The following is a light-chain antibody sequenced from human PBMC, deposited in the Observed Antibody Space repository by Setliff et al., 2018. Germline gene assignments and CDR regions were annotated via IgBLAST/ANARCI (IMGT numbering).Light chain of an antibody. CDR2: YDS. CDR3: CSYAGSYTFLDV. Sequence: SYELTQPPSVPVAPGKTARITGGGNNIGGKSVNWYQQKPGQAPVLVIYYDSDRPSGIPDRFSGSKSGNTASLTISGLQAEDEADYYCCSYAGSYTFLDVFGTGTKVTVL. J-gene: IGLJ1*01. V-gene: IGLV3-21*01. CDR1: NIGGKS.